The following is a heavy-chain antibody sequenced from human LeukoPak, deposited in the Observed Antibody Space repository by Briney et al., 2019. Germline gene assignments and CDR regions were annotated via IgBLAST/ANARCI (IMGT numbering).Heavy chain of an antibody. Sequence: GGSLRLSCAASGFTFSDYYMSWMRQAPGRGLEWVSFISSSGSAEYYADSVKGRFTISRDNAKNLLYLQMSSLTAEHTAVYYCARDERSCDFWSGRNWGQGTLVTVSS. V-gene: IGHV3-11*04. J-gene: IGHJ4*02. CDR3: ARDERSCDFWSGRN. CDR2: ISSSGSAE. CDR1: GFTFSDYY. D-gene: IGHD3-3*01.